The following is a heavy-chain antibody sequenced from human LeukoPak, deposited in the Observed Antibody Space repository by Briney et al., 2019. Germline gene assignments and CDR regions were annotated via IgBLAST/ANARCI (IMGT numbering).Heavy chain of an antibody. J-gene: IGHJ4*02. Sequence: SETLSLTCAVYGGSFSGYYWSWIRQPPGKGLEWIGYIYYSGSTNYNPSLKSRVTISVDTSKNQFSLKLSSVTAADTAVYYCATHSGSYPFDYWGQGTLVTVSS. CDR1: GGSFSGYY. CDR2: IYYSGST. V-gene: IGHV4-59*01. D-gene: IGHD1-26*01. CDR3: ATHSGSYPFDY.